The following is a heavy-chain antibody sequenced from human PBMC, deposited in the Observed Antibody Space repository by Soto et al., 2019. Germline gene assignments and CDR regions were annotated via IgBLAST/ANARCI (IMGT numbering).Heavy chain of an antibody. J-gene: IGHJ6*02. D-gene: IGHD3-10*01. Sequence: PGESLKISCKGSGYSFSSYWIAWVRQMPGKGLEWMGIIYPGDSDTRYSPSFQGQVTISADKSISTAYLQWSSLKASDTAMYYCARPRSGSYRLDYYGMDVWGQGTTVTVS. V-gene: IGHV5-51*01. CDR2: IYPGDSDT. CDR3: ARPRSGSYRLDYYGMDV. CDR1: GYSFSSYW.